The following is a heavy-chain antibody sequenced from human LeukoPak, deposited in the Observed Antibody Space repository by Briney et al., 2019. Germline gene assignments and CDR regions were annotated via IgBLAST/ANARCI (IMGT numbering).Heavy chain of an antibody. CDR3: ARELGSGWSQNWFYP. D-gene: IGHD6-19*01. V-gene: IGHV1-2*06. Sequence: GASVKVSCKASGYTFTGYYMHWVRQAPGQGLEWMGRINPNSGGTNYAQKFQGRVTMTRDTSISTAYMELSRLRSDDTAVYYCARELGSGWSQNWFYPWGQGTLVTVSS. CDR1: GYTFTGYY. J-gene: IGHJ5*02. CDR2: INPNSGGT.